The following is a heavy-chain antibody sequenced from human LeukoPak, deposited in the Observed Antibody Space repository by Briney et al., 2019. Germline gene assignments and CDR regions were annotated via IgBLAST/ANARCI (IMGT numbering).Heavy chain of an antibody. CDR1: GGSISSYY. Sequence: PSETLSLTCTVSGGSISSYYWSWIRQPPGKGLEWIGYIYYSGSTNYNPSLKSRVTISVDTSKNQFSLKLSSVTAADTAVYYCARSYGSGSSPDCWGQGTLVTVSS. CDR3: ARSYGSGSSPDC. CDR2: IYYSGST. D-gene: IGHD3-10*01. V-gene: IGHV4-59*01. J-gene: IGHJ4*02.